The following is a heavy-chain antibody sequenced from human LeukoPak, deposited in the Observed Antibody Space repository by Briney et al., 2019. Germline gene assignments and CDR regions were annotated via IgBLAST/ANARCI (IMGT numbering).Heavy chain of an antibody. J-gene: IGHJ4*02. D-gene: IGHD1/OR15-1a*01. V-gene: IGHV4-34*11. CDR3: VRLPGRTTTSRPFDY. CDR1: GGSFSGYY. Sequence: SETLSLTCAVYGGSFSGYYWAWIRQPPGDGLEWIGFIYYSGNTNYNPPLKSRVTISIDTSKNQFSLNLTSVTAADTAVYYCVRLPGRTTTSRPFDYWGRGALVTVSS. CDR2: IYYSGNT.